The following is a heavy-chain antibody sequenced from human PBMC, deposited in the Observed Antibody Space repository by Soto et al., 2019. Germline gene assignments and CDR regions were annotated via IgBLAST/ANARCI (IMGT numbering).Heavy chain of an antibody. J-gene: IGHJ4*02. V-gene: IGHV3-23*01. CDR1: GFTFSSYA. CDR3: AKDFAGYGDCPRDY. Sequence: PGGSLRLSCAASGFTFSSYAMSWVRQAPGKGLEWVSAISGSGGSTYYADSVKGRFTISRDNSKNTLYLQMNSLRAEDTAVYYCAKDFAGYGDCPRDYRGQGTLVTGSS. D-gene: IGHD4-17*01. CDR2: ISGSGGST.